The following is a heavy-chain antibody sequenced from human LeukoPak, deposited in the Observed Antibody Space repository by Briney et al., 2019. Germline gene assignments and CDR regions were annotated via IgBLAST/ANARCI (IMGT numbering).Heavy chain of an antibody. CDR1: AFTFSNYT. V-gene: IGHV3-64*01. D-gene: IGHD2-2*02. J-gene: IGHJ4*02. CDR2: LSGSEDSA. CDR3: ARGSDGCSSTSCYTYYFDY. Sequence: DPGGSLRLSCAASAFTFSNYTIHCVRHAPGKGLEYGSGLSGSEDSAHYANSVKGRFIISRDNSKNTLYLQMGSLRAEDRAVYYCARGSDGCSSTSCYTYYFDYCGQGTLVTVSS.